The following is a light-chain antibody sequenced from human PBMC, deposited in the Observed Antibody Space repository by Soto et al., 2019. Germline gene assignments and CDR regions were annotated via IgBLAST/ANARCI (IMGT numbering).Light chain of an antibody. CDR1: SSDVGGYNY. CDR3: SSYTSSSTHYV. Sequence: QSVLTQPASVSGSPGQSITISCTGTSSDVGGYNYVSWYQQHPGKAPKLMIYEVSNRPSGVSNRFSGSKSGNTASLTIPGLQAEDEADYYCSSYTSSSTHYVFGTGTKVTVL. J-gene: IGLJ1*01. V-gene: IGLV2-14*01. CDR2: EVS.